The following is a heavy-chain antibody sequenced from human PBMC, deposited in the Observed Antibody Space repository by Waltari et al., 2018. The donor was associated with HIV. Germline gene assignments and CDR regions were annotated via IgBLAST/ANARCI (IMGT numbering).Heavy chain of an antibody. D-gene: IGHD3-22*01. Sequence: QVQLVESGGGVVQPGRSLRLSCAAPGFTFRSYAMHCVRQAPGKGLELVAVISYDGSSQYYADSVKGRFTISRAYSKNTLALQMNSLRAEDTAVYFCARGDGVINWPTIDYWGQGTLVTVSS. CDR3: ARGDGVINWPTIDY. J-gene: IGHJ4*02. CDR2: ISYDGSSQ. V-gene: IGHV3-30*04. CDR1: GFTFRSYA.